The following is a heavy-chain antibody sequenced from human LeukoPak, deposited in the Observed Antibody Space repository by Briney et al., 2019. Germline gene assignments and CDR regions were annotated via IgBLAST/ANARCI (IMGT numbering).Heavy chain of an antibody. CDR3: ARVPYYDFWSGYLGDY. D-gene: IGHD3/OR15-3a*01. V-gene: IGHV3-11*04. Sequence: GGSLRLSCAASGFTFSDYYMSWIRQAPGKGLEWVSYISSSGSTIYYADSVKGRFTISRDNAKNSLYLQMNSLRAEDTAVYYCARVPYYDFWSGYLGDYWGQGTLVTVSS. CDR2: ISSSGSTI. J-gene: IGHJ4*02. CDR1: GFTFSDYY.